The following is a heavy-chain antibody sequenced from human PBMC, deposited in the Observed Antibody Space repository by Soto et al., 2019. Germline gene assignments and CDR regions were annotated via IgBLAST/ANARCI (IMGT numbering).Heavy chain of an antibody. J-gene: IGHJ6*02. CDR1: EESIMRNP. Sequence: RDACVAAEESIMRNPLNRFSKNPGKGLEWVSIIYRDGTTYYADSVKGRFIISRDSSENTLYLQMSSLRAEDTAVYYCARDFDTNRDDWAYYGIDVWGQGTTVTVSS. D-gene: IGHD3-9*01. V-gene: IGHV3-66*01. CDR3: ARDFDTNRDDWAYYGIDV. CDR2: IYRDGTT.